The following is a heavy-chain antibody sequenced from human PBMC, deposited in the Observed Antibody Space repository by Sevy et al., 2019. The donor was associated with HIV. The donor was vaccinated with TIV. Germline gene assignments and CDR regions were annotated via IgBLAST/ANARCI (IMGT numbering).Heavy chain of an antibody. Sequence: GGSLRLSCTASGFTFGDYAMSWVRQAPGKGLEWVGFIRSKAYGGTTEYAAFVKGRFTISRDDSKSIAYLQMNSLKTEDTAVYYCTRENPSYDSSSSWPDYWGQGTLVTVSS. CDR3: TRENPSYDSSSSWPDY. V-gene: IGHV3-49*04. D-gene: IGHD3-22*01. J-gene: IGHJ4*02. CDR2: IRSKAYGGTT. CDR1: GFTFGDYA.